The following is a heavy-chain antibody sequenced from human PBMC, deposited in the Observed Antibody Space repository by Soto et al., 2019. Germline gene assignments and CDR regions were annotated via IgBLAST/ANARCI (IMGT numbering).Heavy chain of an antibody. J-gene: IGHJ3*02. D-gene: IGHD2-15*01. CDR2: IYYSGST. CDR3: ASTYCSGGSCYRVPGAFDI. V-gene: IGHV4-59*01. CDR1: GGSISSYD. Sequence: SETLSLTCTVSGGSISSYDWRWIRQPPGKGLEWIGYIYYSGSTNYNPSLKSRVTISVDTSKNQFSLKLSSVTAADTAVYYCASTYCSGGSCYRVPGAFDIWGQGTMVTVSS.